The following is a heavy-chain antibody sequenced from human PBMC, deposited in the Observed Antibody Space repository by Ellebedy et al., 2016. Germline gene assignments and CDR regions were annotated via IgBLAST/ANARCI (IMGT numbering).Heavy chain of an antibody. J-gene: IGHJ4*02. CDR2: ISSDAVNT. V-gene: IGHV3-23*01. CDR3: AKGGKLWSGTSYHFDY. CDR1: GFTFTNFA. Sequence: GGSLRLXCAASGFTFTNFAMGWVRQAPGKGLEWVSSISSDAVNTYYADSVKGRFTISRDNSKKTLFLQMDGLRAEDTAVYYCAKGGKLWSGTSYHFDYWGQGTLVAVSS. D-gene: IGHD2-8*02.